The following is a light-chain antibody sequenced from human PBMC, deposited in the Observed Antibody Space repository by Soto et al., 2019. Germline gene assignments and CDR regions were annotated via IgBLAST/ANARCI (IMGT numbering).Light chain of an antibody. Sequence: QSLMSHPPSASRTPGHRFTISFSGSISNIGGHTVNWYQHLPGMAPRLLIYSSYERPSGVPDRFSASKSGTSASLAISGLQSEDEADYYCAAWEDSQHGFLVFGTWTKVTAL. CDR3: AAWEDSQHGFLV. CDR1: ISNIGGHT. J-gene: IGLJ1*01. CDR2: SSY. V-gene: IGLV1-44*01.